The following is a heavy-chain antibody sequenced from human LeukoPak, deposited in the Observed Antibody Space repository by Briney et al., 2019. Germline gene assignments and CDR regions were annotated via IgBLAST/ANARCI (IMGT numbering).Heavy chain of an antibody. V-gene: IGHV3-23*01. D-gene: IGHD3-10*01. CDR3: AKGSRSSRPYYFDF. CDR1: GFTFSSYP. Sequence: GGSLRLSCAAFGFTFSSYPMIWVRQAPGKGLEWVSGFSGAGASTYYADSVKGRFTISRDNSKNTLYLQMHSLRAEDMAVYYCAKGSRSSRPYYFDFWGRGTLVTVSS. J-gene: IGHJ4*02. CDR2: FSGAGAST.